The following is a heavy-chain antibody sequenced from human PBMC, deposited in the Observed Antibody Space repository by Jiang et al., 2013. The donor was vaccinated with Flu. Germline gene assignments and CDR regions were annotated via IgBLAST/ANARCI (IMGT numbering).Heavy chain of an antibody. CDR1: GGTFSSYA. Sequence: GAEVKKPGSSVKVSCKASGGTFSSYAISWVRQAPGQGLEWMGGIIPIFGTANYAQKFQGRVTITADESTSTAYMELSSLRSEDTAVYYCARGRWDGSGRGGYYYYYGMDVWGQGTTVTVSS. CDR3: ARGRWDGSGRGGYYYYYGMDV. V-gene: IGHV1-69*01. D-gene: IGHD3-10*01. J-gene: IGHJ6*02. CDR2: IIPIFGTA.